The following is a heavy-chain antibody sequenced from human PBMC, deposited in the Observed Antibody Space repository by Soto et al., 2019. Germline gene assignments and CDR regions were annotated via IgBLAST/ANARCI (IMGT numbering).Heavy chain of an antibody. V-gene: IGHV4-34*01. Sequence: PSETRSLTCDFYSESFSDYMWTWVRQAPGKGLQWIGQINHSESTTYRPSLKSRVTISVDTSKNQFSLKLSSVTAADTAVYYCARDAARMVRGSIWFDPWGQGTLVTVSS. D-gene: IGHD3-10*01. CDR1: SESFSDYM. CDR3: ARDAARMVRGSIWFDP. J-gene: IGHJ5*02. CDR2: INHSEST.